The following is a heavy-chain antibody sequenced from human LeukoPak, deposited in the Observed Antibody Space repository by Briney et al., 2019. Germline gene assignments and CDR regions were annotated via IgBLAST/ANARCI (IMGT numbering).Heavy chain of an antibody. J-gene: IGHJ5*02. CDR2: IYHSGTS. CDR1: GYSISSGYY. D-gene: IGHD3-10*01. V-gene: IGHV4-38-2*02. Sequence: SETLSLTCTVSGYSISSGYYWVWIRQPPGKGLEWIGSIYHSGTSYYNPSLKSRITILIDPSKNQFSLKLSSVTAADTAVYYCARSPNYFYGSGTLNWFDPWGQGTLVTVSS. CDR3: ARSPNYFYGSGTLNWFDP.